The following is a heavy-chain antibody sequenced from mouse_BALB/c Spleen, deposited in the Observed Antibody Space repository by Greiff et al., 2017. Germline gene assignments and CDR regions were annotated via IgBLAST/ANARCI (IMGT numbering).Heavy chain of an antibody. CDR3: ARQFITTAGYFDY. Sequence: EVMLVESGGGLVKPGGSLKLSCAASGFAFSSYDMSWVRQTPEKRLEWVAYISSGGGSTYYPDTVKGRFTISRDNAKNTLYLQMSSLKSEDTAMYYCARQFITTAGYFDYWGQGTTLTVSS. CDR1: GFAFSSYD. CDR2: ISSGGGST. V-gene: IGHV5-12-1*01. J-gene: IGHJ2*01. D-gene: IGHD1-2*01.